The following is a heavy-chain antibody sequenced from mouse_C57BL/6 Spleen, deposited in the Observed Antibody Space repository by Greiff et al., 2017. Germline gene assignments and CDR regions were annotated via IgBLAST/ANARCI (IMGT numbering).Heavy chain of an antibody. CDR3: ARAVVATGYFDV. D-gene: IGHD1-1*01. J-gene: IGHJ1*03. CDR1: GYTFPSYW. CDR2: IYPGSGST. V-gene: IGHV1-55*01. Sequence: QVQLQQPGAELVKPGASVKMSCKASGYTFPSYWITWVKQRPGQGLEWIGDIYPGSGSTNYNEKFKSKATLTVDTSSSTAYMQLSSLTSEDSAVYYCARAVVATGYFDVWGTGTTVTVSS.